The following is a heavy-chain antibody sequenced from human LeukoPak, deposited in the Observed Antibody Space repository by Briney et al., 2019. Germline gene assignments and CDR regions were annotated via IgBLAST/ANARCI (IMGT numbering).Heavy chain of an antibody. CDR1: GFAFSSYW. CDR3: ARDENTIVRGNYYYHYMDV. Sequence: PGGSLRLSCAASGFAFSSYWMNWVRQAPGKGLVWVSRIENDGSSTSYADSVKGRFTISRDNAKNTLYLQMNSLRAEDAAVYYCARDENTIVRGNYYYHYMDVWGKGTTVTVSS. CDR2: IENDGSST. J-gene: IGHJ6*03. D-gene: IGHD3-10*01. V-gene: IGHV3-74*01.